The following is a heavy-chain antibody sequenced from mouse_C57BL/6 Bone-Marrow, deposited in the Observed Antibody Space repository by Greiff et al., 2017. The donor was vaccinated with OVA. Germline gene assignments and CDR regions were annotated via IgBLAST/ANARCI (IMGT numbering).Heavy chain of an antibody. D-gene: IGHD1-1*01. V-gene: IGHV5-9-1*02. CDR2: ISSGGDYI. J-gene: IGHJ3*01. CDR3: TRDGSRAPRFAY. CDR1: GFTFSSYA. Sequence: EVQGVESGEGLVKPGGSLKLSCAASGFTFSSYAMSWVRQTPEKRLEWVAYISSGGDYIYYADTVKGRFTISRDNARNTLYLQMSSLKSEDTAMYYCTRDGSRAPRFAYWGQGTLVTVSA.